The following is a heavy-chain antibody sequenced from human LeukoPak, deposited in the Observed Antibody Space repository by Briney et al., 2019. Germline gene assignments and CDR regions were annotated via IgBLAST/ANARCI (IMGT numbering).Heavy chain of an antibody. D-gene: IGHD4-17*01. J-gene: IGHJ4*02. Sequence: NPSETLSLTCTVSGYSISSGYYWGWIRQPPGKGLEWIGSIYHSGSTYYNPSLKSRVTISVDTSKNQFSLKLSSVTAADTAVYYCARSFYGDYDFGTFDYWGQGTLVTVSS. CDR1: GYSISSGYY. V-gene: IGHV4-38-2*02. CDR2: IYHSGST. CDR3: ARSFYGDYDFGTFDY.